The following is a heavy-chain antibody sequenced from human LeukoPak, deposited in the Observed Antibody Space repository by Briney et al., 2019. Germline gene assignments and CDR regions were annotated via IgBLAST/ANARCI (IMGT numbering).Heavy chain of an antibody. J-gene: IGHJ4*02. V-gene: IGHV3-74*01. Sequence: GGSLRLSCAASGFTFSNYWMHWVRQAPGKGLVWVSFISASGTNTDYADSVKGRFTISRDNAKNTLYLQMNSLTAEDTAVYFCARGCSTTSCPADYRGQGALVTVSS. CDR1: GFTFSNYW. CDR3: ARGCSTTSCPADY. D-gene: IGHD2-2*01. CDR2: ISASGTNT.